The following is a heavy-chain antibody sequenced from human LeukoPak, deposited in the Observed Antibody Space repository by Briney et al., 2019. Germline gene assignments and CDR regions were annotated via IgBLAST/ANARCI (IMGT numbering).Heavy chain of an antibody. CDR3: ARDLNFWSSYSTRGFDY. CDR2: ITGSSTYI. D-gene: IGHD3-3*01. J-gene: IGHJ4*02. V-gene: IGHV3-21*01. CDR1: GFTFSSYS. Sequence: GGSLRLXCAASGFTFSSYSMTWVRPAPGKGLEWVSSITGSSTYIDYADSVNGRFTISRDNAKNSLYLQMNSLRAEDTAVYYCARDLNFWSSYSTRGFDYWGQGTLVTVSS.